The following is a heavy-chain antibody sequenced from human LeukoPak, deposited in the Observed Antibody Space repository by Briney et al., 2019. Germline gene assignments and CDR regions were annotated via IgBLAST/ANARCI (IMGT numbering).Heavy chain of an antibody. V-gene: IGHV1-69*05. CDR1: GGTFSSYA. CDR3: ARGSGYCSSTNCWGEFDY. J-gene: IGHJ4*02. D-gene: IGHD2-2*01. CDR2: IIPIFATA. Sequence: SVKVSCKASGGTFSSYAISWVRQAPEQGLEWMGGIIPIFATANYAQKFQGRVTITTDESRSTAYMELSSLRSEDTAVYYCARGSGYCSSTNCWGEFDYWGQGTLVTVSS.